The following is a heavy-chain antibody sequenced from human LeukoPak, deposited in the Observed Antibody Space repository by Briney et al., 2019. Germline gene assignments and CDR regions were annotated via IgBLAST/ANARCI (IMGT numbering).Heavy chain of an antibody. CDR2: ISYDGSNK. CDR1: GFTFSSYA. Sequence: PGGSLRLSCAASGFTFSSYAMHWVRQAPGKGLEWVAVISYDGSNKYHADSVKGRFTISRDNSKNTLYLQMNSLRAEDTAVYYCARGRGVVISAFDIWGQGTMVAVSS. CDR3: ARGRGVVISAFDI. D-gene: IGHD3-22*01. J-gene: IGHJ3*02. V-gene: IGHV3-30*04.